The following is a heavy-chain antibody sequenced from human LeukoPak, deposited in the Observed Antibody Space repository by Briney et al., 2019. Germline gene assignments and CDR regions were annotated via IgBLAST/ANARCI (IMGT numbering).Heavy chain of an antibody. CDR2: ISYDGSNK. CDR1: GFTFSSYA. J-gene: IGHJ6*02. CDR3: ARGITGTFYYYYGMDV. Sequence: GRSLRLSCAASGFTFSSYAMHWVRQAPGKGLEWVAVISYDGSNKYYADSVKGRFTISRDNSKNTLCLQMNSLRAEDTAVYYCARGITGTFYYYYGMDVWGQGTTVTVSS. V-gene: IGHV3-30-3*01. D-gene: IGHD1-20*01.